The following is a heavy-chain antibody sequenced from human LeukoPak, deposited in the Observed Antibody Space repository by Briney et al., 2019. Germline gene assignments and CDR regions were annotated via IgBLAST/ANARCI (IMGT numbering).Heavy chain of an antibody. V-gene: IGHV3-21*01. CDR3: ARVNRDDFWSGYYMSFDY. J-gene: IGHJ4*02. D-gene: IGHD3-3*01. CDR2: SSSSSYI. CDR1: GFTFSLYS. Sequence: GGSLRLSCAASGFTFSLYSMNWVRQAPGKGLEWVSSSSSSSYIYYADSVKGRFTISKDNAKNSLYLQMNSLRAEDTAVYYCARVNRDDFWSGYYMSFDYWGQGTLVTVSS.